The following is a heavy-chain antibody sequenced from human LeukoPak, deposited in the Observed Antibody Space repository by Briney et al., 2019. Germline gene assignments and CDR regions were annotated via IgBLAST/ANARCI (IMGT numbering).Heavy chain of an antibody. D-gene: IGHD3-10*01. J-gene: IGHJ3*02. Sequence: PGGSLRLSCAASGFTFSSYSMNWVRQAPGKGLEWVSSISSSSSYIYYADSVKGRFTISRDNAKNSLYLQMNSLRAEDTAVYYCAVAGSGTFDIWGQGTMVTVPS. CDR3: AVAGSGTFDI. V-gene: IGHV3-21*01. CDR1: GFTFSSYS. CDR2: ISSSSSYI.